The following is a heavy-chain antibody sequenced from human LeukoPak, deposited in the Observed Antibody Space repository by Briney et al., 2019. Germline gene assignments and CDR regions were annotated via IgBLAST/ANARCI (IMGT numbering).Heavy chain of an antibody. D-gene: IGHD4-11*01. V-gene: IGHV3-66*01. J-gene: IGHJ6*02. CDR3: ARSYSNHLFGMDV. CDR2: IYSGGST. CDR1: GFIVSSYY. Sequence: GGSLRLSCVASGFIVSSYYMTWVRRAPGKGLEWVSVIYSGGSTYYADSVKGRVAISRDNSKNTVFLQMSSVRAEDTAVYYCARSYSNHLFGMDVWGQGTTVTVTS.